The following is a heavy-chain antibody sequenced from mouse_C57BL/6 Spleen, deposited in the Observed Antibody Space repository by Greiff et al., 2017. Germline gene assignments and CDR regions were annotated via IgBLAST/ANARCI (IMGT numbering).Heavy chain of an antibody. J-gene: IGHJ2*01. V-gene: IGHV1-64*01. CDR1: GYTFTSYW. CDR3: VVSTMVTTDY. CDR2: IHPNSGST. D-gene: IGHD2-2*01. Sequence: QVQLQQPGAELVKPGASVKLSCKASGYTFTSYWMHWVKQRPGQGLEWIGMIHPNSGSTNYNETFKSKATLTVDKTSSTAYLQLSRLTSEASAVYYCVVSTMVTTDYWGQGTTLTVSS.